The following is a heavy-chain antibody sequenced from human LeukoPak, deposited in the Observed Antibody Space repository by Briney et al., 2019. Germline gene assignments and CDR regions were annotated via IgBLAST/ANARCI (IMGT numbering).Heavy chain of an antibody. D-gene: IGHD4-23*01. CDR3: ATNYYGGNKFFYYYYMDV. CDR1: GFTFSDYY. V-gene: IGHV3-11*04. Sequence: GGSLRLSCAASGFTFSDYYMSWIRQAPGKGLEWVSYISSSGSTIYYADSVKGRFTISRDNAKNPLYLQMNSLRAEDTAVYYCATNYYGGNKFFYYYYMDVWGKGTTVTVSS. CDR2: ISSSGSTI. J-gene: IGHJ6*03.